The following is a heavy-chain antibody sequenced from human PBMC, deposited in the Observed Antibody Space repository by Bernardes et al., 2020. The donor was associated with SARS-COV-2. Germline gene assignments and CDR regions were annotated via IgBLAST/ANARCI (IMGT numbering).Heavy chain of an antibody. CDR1: GFTFSSYT. J-gene: IGHJ4*02. V-gene: IGHV3-21*06. Sequence: WGSLRLSCAASGFTFSSYTMNWVRQAPGKGLEWISSISTSSSYISYSDSVSGRFTISRDNAKNSVSLQMNSLRAEDTAVYYCARVDFSNLYYFDYWGQGTPVTVSS. CDR3: ARVDFSNLYYFDY. CDR2: ISTSSSYI. D-gene: IGHD4-4*01.